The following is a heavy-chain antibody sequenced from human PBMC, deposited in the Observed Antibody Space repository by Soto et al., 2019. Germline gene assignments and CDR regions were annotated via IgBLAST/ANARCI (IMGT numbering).Heavy chain of an antibody. J-gene: IGHJ4*02. Sequence: GGSLRLSCVASEFTFSNYEMNWVRQAPGKGLEWVSYISYTGSTIYYADSVRGRFTISRDNSKNSLYLQMNSLRAEDTAVYYCARGLRNYYDRSGLHYWGQGTLVTSPQ. CDR1: EFTFSNYE. CDR3: ARGLRNYYDRSGLHY. CDR2: ISYTGSTI. D-gene: IGHD3-22*01. V-gene: IGHV3-48*03.